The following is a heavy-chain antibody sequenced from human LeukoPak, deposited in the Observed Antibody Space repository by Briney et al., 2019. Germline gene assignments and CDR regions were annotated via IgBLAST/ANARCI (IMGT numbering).Heavy chain of an antibody. CDR1: GYTFTSYY. J-gene: IGHJ5*02. V-gene: IGHV1-8*02. Sequence: ASVKVSCKASGYTFTSYYMHWVRQATGQGLEWMGWMNPNSGNTGYAQKFQGRVTMTRNTSMSTAYMELSSLRSEDTAVYYCARRISYNWFDPWGQGTLVTVSS. CDR3: ARRISYNWFDP. CDR2: MNPNSGNT. D-gene: IGHD2-15*01.